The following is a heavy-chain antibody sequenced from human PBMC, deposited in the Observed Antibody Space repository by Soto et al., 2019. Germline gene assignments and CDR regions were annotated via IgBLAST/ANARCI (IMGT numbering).Heavy chain of an antibody. CDR2: ISYDGSDK. CDR3: ARRAWDSYYAIDV. Sequence: VQLVESGGCEVQPGGSLRLSCAASGFKYTDFALHWVREAPGKGLEWVAIISYDGSDKYYADSVKGRFVISRDNPKNTLYLEMNSLRPEDTAVYFCARRAWDSYYAIDVWGQGTTVTVFS. CDR1: GFKYTDFA. V-gene: IGHV3-30*09. J-gene: IGHJ6*02. D-gene: IGHD3-22*01.